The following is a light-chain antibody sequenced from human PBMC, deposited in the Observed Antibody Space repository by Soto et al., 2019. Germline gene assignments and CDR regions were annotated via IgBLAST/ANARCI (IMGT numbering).Light chain of an antibody. J-gene: IGKJ1*01. CDR2: DAS. Sequence: SQEAQSPSSLAACVGEKVTVICRASQSVSTRLAWYQQKPGKAPKVLIYDASSWAGGVPSRFTGSGSGTEFTLTINSLQPDDFATYYCQQYSVYWTFGQGTKVDIK. CDR3: QQYSVYWT. V-gene: IGKV1-5*02. CDR1: QSVSTR.